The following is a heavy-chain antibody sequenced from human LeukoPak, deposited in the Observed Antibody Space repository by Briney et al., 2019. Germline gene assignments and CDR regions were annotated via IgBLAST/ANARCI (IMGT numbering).Heavy chain of an antibody. CDR2: ISSSSGTI. V-gene: IGHV3-48*01. D-gene: IGHD3-10*01. CDR1: GFTLSSYS. Sequence: GGALRLSCAASGFTLSSYSMNWVRQAPGKGREWASFISSSSGTIYYADSVKGRFTISRDNTKNSLYLQMNSLRAEDTAVYYCARDPYGSGSYYYDYWGQGTLVTVSS. J-gene: IGHJ4*02. CDR3: ARDPYGSGSYYYDY.